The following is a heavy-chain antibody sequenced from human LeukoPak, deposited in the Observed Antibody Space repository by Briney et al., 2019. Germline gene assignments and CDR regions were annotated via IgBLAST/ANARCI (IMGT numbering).Heavy chain of an antibody. D-gene: IGHD3-16*01. CDR1: GFTFSSYS. CDR3: ARDEGLGFQSYYYYYMDV. CDR2: ISSSSSYI. V-gene: IGHV3-21*01. Sequence: GGSLRLSCAASGFTFSSYSMNWVRQAPGKGLEWVSSISSSSSYIYYADSVKGRFTISRDNAKNSLYLQMNSLRAEDTAVYYCARDEGLGFQSYYYYYMDVWGKGTTVTVSS. J-gene: IGHJ6*03.